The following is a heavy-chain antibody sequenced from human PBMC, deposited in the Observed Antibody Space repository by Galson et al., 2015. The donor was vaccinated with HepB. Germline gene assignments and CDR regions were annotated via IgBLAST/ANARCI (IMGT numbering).Heavy chain of an antibody. CDR3: ARDRGGYDILTGYSWYYYYYGMDV. CDR1: GFTFSSYE. D-gene: IGHD3-9*01. J-gene: IGHJ6*02. Sequence: SLRLSCAASGFTFSSYEMNWVRQAPGKGLEWVSYISSSGSTIYYADSVKGRFTISRDNAKNSLYLQMNSLRAEDTAVYYCARDRGGYDILTGYSWYYYYYGMDVWGQGTTVTVSS. CDR2: ISSSGSTI. V-gene: IGHV3-48*03.